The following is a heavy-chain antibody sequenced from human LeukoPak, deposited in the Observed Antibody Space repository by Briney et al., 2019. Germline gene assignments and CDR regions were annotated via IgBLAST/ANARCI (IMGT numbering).Heavy chain of an antibody. D-gene: IGHD2-2*02. Sequence: GASVKVSCKASVGTFSRYAISWVREAPGPGGEWLGRIIPILGIANYAQTFQGRVTITADKSTSTAYMELSSLRSEDTAVYYCARGRHDIVVVPAAIGAYYYYGMDVWGQGTTVTVSS. CDR1: VGTFSRYA. CDR2: IIPILGIA. J-gene: IGHJ6*02. CDR3: ARGRHDIVVVPAAIGAYYYYGMDV. V-gene: IGHV1-69*04.